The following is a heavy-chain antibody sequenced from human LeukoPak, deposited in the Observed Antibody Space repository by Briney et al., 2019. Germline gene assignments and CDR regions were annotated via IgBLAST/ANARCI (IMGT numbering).Heavy chain of an antibody. D-gene: IGHD6-13*01. CDR2: VSKSGGTM. J-gene: IGHJ3*02. CDR3: AAAVI. V-gene: IGHV3-48*03. Sequence: GGSLRLSCEASGFTFSSYEMNWFRQAPGKGLEWVSYVSKSGGTMKNADSVKGRFTVSRDNAKNSLYLQMNSLTAEDTAVYYCAAAVIRGRGTMVTVSS. CDR1: GFTFSSYE.